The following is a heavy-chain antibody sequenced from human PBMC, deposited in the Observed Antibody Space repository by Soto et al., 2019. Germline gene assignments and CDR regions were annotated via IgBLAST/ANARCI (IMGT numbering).Heavy chain of an antibody. CDR1: GYTFNFYG. V-gene: IGHV1-18*01. CDR2: SSGFNGNT. J-gene: IGHJ4*02. D-gene: IGHD3-22*01. CDR3: AKPLSPFSSSYIDY. Sequence: ASVTVSCKASGYTFNFYGITWVRQAPGQGLEWMGWSSGFNGNTNYAADLQGRVTMTTNTSTSTAYMELRGLRSDDTAVYYCAKPLSPFSSSYIDYWAQGTLVTVSS.